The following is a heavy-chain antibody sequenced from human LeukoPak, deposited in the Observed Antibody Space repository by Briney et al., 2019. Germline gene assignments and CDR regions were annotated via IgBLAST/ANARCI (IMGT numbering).Heavy chain of an antibody. CDR3: ASGLNKAAGEEVRDY. J-gene: IGHJ4*02. Sequence: PGGSLRLSCAASGLTVSSNYMSWVRQAPGKGLEWVSVIYSGGSTYYADSVKGRFTISRDNSKNTLYLQMNSLRAEDTAVYYCASGLNKAAGEEVRDYWGQGTLVTVSS. V-gene: IGHV3-53*01. D-gene: IGHD6-13*01. CDR2: IYSGGST. CDR1: GLTVSSNY.